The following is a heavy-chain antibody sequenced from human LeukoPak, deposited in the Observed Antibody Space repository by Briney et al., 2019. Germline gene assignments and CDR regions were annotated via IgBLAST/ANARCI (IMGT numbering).Heavy chain of an antibody. J-gene: IGHJ3*02. D-gene: IGHD6-13*01. V-gene: IGHV4-39*01. CDR2: IYYSGSS. CDR3: ARRGKQLDAFDI. Sequence: PSETLSLTCTVSGGSMSSNNYYWGWIRQPPGKGLEWIGNIYYSGSSYNNPSLKSRVTISIDTSKNQFSLKVSSVTAADTAVYYRARRGKQLDAFDIWGQGTMVTVSS. CDR1: GGSMSSNNYY.